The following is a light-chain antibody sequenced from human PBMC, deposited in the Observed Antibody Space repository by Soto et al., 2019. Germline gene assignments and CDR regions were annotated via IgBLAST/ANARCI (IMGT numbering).Light chain of an antibody. J-gene: IGKJ4*01. CDR2: DAS. CDR3: QQYGSSPGT. Sequence: EIVLTQSPGTLSLSPGERATLSCRATQSVCSSYLAWYQQKPGQAPRLLIYDASSRATGIPDRFSGSGSGTDFTLTISRLEPEDSAVYYCQQYGSSPGTFGGGTKVEIK. V-gene: IGKV3-20*01. CDR1: QSVCSSY.